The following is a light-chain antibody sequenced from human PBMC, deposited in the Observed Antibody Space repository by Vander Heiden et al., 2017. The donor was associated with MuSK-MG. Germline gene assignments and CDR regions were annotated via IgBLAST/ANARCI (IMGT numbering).Light chain of an antibody. CDR3: QQLNSYLFT. J-gene: IGKJ3*01. V-gene: IGKV1-9*01. Sequence: IQLTQSPSSRSASVGDRVTITCRASQGISSYLAWYQQPPGKAPKLLIYAASTLQSGVPSRFSGSGSGTEFTLTISSLQPEDFATYYCQQLNSYLFTFGPGTKVDIK. CDR1: QGISSY. CDR2: AAS.